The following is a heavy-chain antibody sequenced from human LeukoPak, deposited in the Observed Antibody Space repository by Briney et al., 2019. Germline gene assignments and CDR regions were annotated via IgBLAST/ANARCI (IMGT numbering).Heavy chain of an antibody. D-gene: IGHD5-12*01. CDR3: ARDGVATFDY. CDR2: ISSSSSYI. V-gene: IGHV3-21*01. CDR1: GFTFSSYS. J-gene: IGHJ4*02. Sequence: PGGSLRLSCAASGFTFSSYSMNWVRQAPGKGPEWVSSISSSSSYIYYADSVKGRFTISRDNAKNSLYLQMNSLRAEDTAVYYRARDGVATFDYWGQGTLVTVSS.